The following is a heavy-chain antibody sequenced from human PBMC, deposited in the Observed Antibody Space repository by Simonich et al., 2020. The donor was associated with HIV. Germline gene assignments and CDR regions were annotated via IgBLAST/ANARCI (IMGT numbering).Heavy chain of an antibody. D-gene: IGHD4-17*01. CDR3: ARRHPTTVTTPYFDY. V-gene: IGHV4-34*01. J-gene: IGHJ4*02. CDR1: GGSFSGYY. Sequence: QVQLQQWGAGLLKPSETLSLTCAVYGGSFSGYYWSWIRPPPGKGLEWIGEINHSGSTNYNPSPKSRVTISVDTSKNQFSLKLSSVTAADTAVYYCARRHPTTVTTPYFDYWGQGTLVTVSS. CDR2: INHSGST.